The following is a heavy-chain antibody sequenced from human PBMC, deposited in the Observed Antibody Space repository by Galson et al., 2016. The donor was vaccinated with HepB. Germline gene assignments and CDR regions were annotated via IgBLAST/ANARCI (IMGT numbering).Heavy chain of an antibody. D-gene: IGHD2-2*01. CDR3: ASSVVVAGIIDY. CDR1: GFSFSAYA. CDR2: IWSGGIKK. V-gene: IGHV3-33*01. Sequence: SLRLSCAGSGFSFSAYAVHWVRQTPGKGLEWVAVIWSGGIKKYYAASVEGRFTISRDNSENTVYLQIDTLIVEDTAMYYCASSVVVAGIIDYWGQGTLVTVSS. J-gene: IGHJ4*02.